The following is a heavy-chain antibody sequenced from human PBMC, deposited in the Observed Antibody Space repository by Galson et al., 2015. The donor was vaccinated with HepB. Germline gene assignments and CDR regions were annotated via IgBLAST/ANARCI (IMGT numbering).Heavy chain of an antibody. Sequence: SLRLSCAASGFTFDEYAMHWVRQAPGKGLEWVSGIDWNGDRKVYADAVKGRLTISRDNAKNSLYLQLKSLRAEDTAFYYCARDGRWNKTGSSLGGMDVWGQGTTVTVSS. V-gene: IGHV3-9*01. CDR3: ARDGRWNKTGSSLGGMDV. CDR1: GFTFDEYA. CDR2: IDWNGDRK. D-gene: IGHD1/OR15-1a*01. J-gene: IGHJ6*02.